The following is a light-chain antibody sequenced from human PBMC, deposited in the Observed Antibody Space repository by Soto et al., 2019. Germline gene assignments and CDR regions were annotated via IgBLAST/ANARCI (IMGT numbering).Light chain of an antibody. CDR2: GAS. V-gene: IGKV3-15*01. CDR1: QSVGSD. CDR3: HDYKTWLPWT. Sequence: TLSVSPGERATLSCRASQSVGSDLAWYQQTPGQAPRLLIYGASTRATGIPARFSGSGSGTEFTLTISSLQSEDCAVYYCHDYKTWLPWTFGQGTMVDI. J-gene: IGKJ1*01.